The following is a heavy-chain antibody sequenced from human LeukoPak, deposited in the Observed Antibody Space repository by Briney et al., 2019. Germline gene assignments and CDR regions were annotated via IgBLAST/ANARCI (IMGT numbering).Heavy chain of an antibody. CDR1: GGSFSGYY. Sequence: ETRSLTCAVYGGSFSGYYWSWISQPPGKGLEWIGEINDSGSTNFNPSLKTRATISVDTPKNQFSLKLTSVTAADTALYYCAREPSRGHYSDSSGYPEYFLHCGQGALVSAPS. V-gene: IGHV4-34*01. CDR3: AREPSRGHYSDSSGYPEYFLH. D-gene: IGHD3-22*01. CDR2: INDSGST. J-gene: IGHJ1*01.